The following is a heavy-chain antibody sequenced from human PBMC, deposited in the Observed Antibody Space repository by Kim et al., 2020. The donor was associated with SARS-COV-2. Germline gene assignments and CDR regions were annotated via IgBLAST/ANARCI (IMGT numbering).Heavy chain of an antibody. Sequence: GGSLRLSCAASGFTFSSYDMHWVRQATGKGLEWVSAIGTAGDTYYPGSVKGRFTISRENAKNSLYLQMNSLRAGDTAVYYCARAYPWGYYYDSSGYHGDAFDIWGQGTMVTGSS. D-gene: IGHD3-22*01. CDR1: GFTFSSYD. CDR2: IGTAGDT. CDR3: ARAYPWGYYYDSSGYHGDAFDI. J-gene: IGHJ3*02. V-gene: IGHV3-13*01.